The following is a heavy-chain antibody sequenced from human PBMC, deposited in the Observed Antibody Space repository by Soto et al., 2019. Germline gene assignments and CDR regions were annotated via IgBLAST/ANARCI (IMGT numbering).Heavy chain of an antibody. CDR2: VSYSGKT. CDR3: ARQQYTVVTAFDV. CDR1: GGSITPYY. V-gene: IGHV4-59*07. D-gene: IGHD2-15*01. Sequence: QVQLQESGPGLVKTSDTLSLTCTVSGGSITPYYWSWIRQPPGEGLEWIGYVSYSGKTGYNPSLKSRVSMSIDTSKNKFSRKLTSLTAADAATYYCARQQYTVVTAFDVWGQGTTVAVSS. J-gene: IGHJ3*01.